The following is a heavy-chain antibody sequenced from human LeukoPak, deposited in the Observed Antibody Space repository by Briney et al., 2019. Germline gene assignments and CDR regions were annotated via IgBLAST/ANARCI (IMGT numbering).Heavy chain of an antibody. J-gene: IGHJ5*02. CDR3: ARPRGYCSSTSCHNWFDP. Sequence: GESLQISCKGSGYSFTSYWIGWVRQMPGKGLEWMGIIYPGDSDTRYSPSFQGQVTISADKSISTAYLQWSSLKASDTAMYYCARPRGYCSSTSCHNWFDPWGQGTLVTVSS. D-gene: IGHD2-2*01. CDR2: IYPGDSDT. V-gene: IGHV5-51*01. CDR1: GYSFTSYW.